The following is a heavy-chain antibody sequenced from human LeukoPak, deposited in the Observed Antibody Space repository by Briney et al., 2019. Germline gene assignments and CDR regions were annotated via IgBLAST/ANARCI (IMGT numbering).Heavy chain of an antibody. V-gene: IGHV3-23*01. J-gene: IGHJ6*02. CDR3: AKVCSSTSCLHYYYYGMDV. CDR1: GGSISSSN. Sequence: ETLSLTCAVSGGSISSSNWWSWVRQPPGKGLEWVSAISGSGGSTYYADSVKGWFTISRDNSKNTLYLQMNSLRAEDTAVYYCAKVCSSTSCLHYYYYGMDVWGQGTTVTVSS. CDR2: ISGSGGST. D-gene: IGHD2-2*01.